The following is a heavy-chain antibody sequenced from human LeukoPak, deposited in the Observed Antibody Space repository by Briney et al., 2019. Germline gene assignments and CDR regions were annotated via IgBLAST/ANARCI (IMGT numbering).Heavy chain of an antibody. Sequence: SVKVSRKASGGTFSSYAISWVRQAPGQGLEWMGGIIPIFGTANYAQKFQGRVTITADKSTSTAYMELSSLRSEDTAVYYCARALVDIVATGGVEYYYYYGMDVWGKGTTVTVSS. CDR2: IIPIFGTA. CDR3: ARALVDIVATGGVEYYYYYGMDV. CDR1: GGTFSSYA. V-gene: IGHV1-69*06. J-gene: IGHJ6*04. D-gene: IGHD5-12*01.